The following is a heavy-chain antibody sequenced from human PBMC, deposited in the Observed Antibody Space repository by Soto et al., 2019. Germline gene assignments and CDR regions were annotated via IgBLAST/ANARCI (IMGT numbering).Heavy chain of an antibody. CDR2: IIPIFGTA. Sequence: ASVKVSCKASGGTFSSYAISWVRQAPGQGLEWMGGIIPIFGTANYAQKFQGRVTITADESTSTAYMELSSLRSEDTAVYYCARDLTTNYYYYGMDVWGQGTTVTVSS. D-gene: IGHD4-17*01. V-gene: IGHV1-69*13. CDR1: GGTFSSYA. J-gene: IGHJ6*02. CDR3: ARDLTTNYYYYGMDV.